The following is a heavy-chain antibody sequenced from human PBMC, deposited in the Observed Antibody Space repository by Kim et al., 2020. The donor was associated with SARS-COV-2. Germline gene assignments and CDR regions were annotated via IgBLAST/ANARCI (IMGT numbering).Heavy chain of an antibody. CDR3: VRNYD. CDR2: IKEDGSVQ. V-gene: IGHV3-7*01. D-gene: IGHD3-16*01. Sequence: GGSLRLSCVASGLSISCSWMSWVRQAPGKGPEWVANIKEDGSVQSYDDSVEGRFTISRDNAKNSAYLQMTRLRVADTAVYYCVRNYDWGQGVLVTVSS. CDR1: GLSISCSW. J-gene: IGHJ4*02.